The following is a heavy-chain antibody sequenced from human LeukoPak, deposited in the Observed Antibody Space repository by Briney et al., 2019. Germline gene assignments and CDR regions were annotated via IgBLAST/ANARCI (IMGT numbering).Heavy chain of an antibody. CDR1: GFTVSTNC. Sequence: GGSLRLSCAASGFTVSTNCMTWVRQAPGKGLEWVSTIYSGGTTYYADSVMGRFTISRHNSRNTLYLQMNSLRAEDTAVYYCAKLVGTGTTPTDYWGQGTLVTVSS. J-gene: IGHJ4*02. V-gene: IGHV3-53*04. CDR2: IYSGGTT. CDR3: AKLVGTGTTPTDY. D-gene: IGHD1-1*01.